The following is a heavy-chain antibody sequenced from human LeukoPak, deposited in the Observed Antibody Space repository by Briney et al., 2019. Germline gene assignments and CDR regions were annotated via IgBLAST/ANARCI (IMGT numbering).Heavy chain of an antibody. V-gene: IGHV4-34*01. J-gene: IGHJ5*02. Sequence: SETLSLTCAVYGGSFSGYYWSWIRQPPGKGLEWIGEINHSGSTNSNPSLKSRVTISVDTSKNQFSLKLSSVTAADTAVYYCARHPHYYDSSGYRMNWFDPWGQGTLVTVSS. CDR1: GGSFSGYY. D-gene: IGHD3-22*01. CDR2: INHSGST. CDR3: ARHPHYYDSSGYRMNWFDP.